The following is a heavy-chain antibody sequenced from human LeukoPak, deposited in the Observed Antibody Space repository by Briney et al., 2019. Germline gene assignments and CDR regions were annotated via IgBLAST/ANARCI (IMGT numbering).Heavy chain of an antibody. CDR3: ARDQGGGRHARVAFDI. J-gene: IGHJ3*02. CDR2: IYPSGST. Sequence: PSGTLSLTCAVSGGSISSSNWWAWVRQPPGKGLEWIGEIYPSGSTNYNPSLKSRVTVSVDKSKNQFSLRLTSVTAADTAVYYCARDQGGGRHARVAFDIWGQGTMVTVSS. CDR1: GGSISSSNW. D-gene: IGHD1-26*01. V-gene: IGHV4-4*02.